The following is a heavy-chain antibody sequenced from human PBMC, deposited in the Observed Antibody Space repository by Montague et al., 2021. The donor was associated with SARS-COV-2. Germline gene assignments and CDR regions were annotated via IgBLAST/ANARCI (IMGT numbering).Heavy chain of an antibody. CDR1: GGSISSSSYY. Sequence: SETLSLTCTVPGGSISSSSYYWGWIRQPPGKGLEWIGSIYYSGSTYYNPSLKSRVTISVDTSKNQFSLKLSSVTAADTAVYYCARHDDILTTYYYYYGMDVWGQGTTVTVSS. J-gene: IGHJ6*02. CDR2: IYYSGST. D-gene: IGHD3-9*01. V-gene: IGHV4-39*01. CDR3: ARHDDILTTYYYYYGMDV.